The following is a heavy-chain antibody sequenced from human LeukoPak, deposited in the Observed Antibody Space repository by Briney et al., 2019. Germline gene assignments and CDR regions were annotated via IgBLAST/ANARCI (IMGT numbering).Heavy chain of an antibody. CDR3: AKDVYYGSGWTTFYYYYYGMDV. CDR2: VSGDGGSA. D-gene: IGHD3-10*01. Sequence: GGSLRLSCAAAGFTCDDYAMHWGRQDLGEYVEWVSLVSGDGGSAYYADSVKGRFTVSRDNSKNSLYLQMNSLRTEDTALYYCAKDVYYGSGWTTFYYYYYGMDVWGQGTTVTVSS. CDR1: GFTCDDYA. J-gene: IGHJ6*02. V-gene: IGHV3-43*02.